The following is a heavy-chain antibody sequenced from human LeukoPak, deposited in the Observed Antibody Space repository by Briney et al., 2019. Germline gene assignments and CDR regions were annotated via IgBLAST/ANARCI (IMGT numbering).Heavy chain of an antibody. V-gene: IGHV3-23*01. CDR2: ISGSGSST. CDR3: AKPRENSSGVGRYFDY. CDR1: GFTFRSYA. D-gene: IGHD6-19*01. Sequence: GGSLRLPCAASGFTFRSYAMTRVRQAPGKVLEWVSAISGSGSSTYYADSVKGRFTISRDNSKNTLYLQMNSLRAEDTAVYYCAKPRENSSGVGRYFDYWGQGTLVTVSS. J-gene: IGHJ4*02.